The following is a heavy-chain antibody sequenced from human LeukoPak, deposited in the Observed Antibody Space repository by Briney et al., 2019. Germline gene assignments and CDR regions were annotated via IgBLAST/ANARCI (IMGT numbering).Heavy chain of an antibody. V-gene: IGHV3-23*01. CDR1: GFTFSSYA. CDR2: ISGSGGST. J-gene: IGHJ4*02. Sequence: PGGSLRLSCAASGFTFSSYAMSWVRQAPGKGLEWVSAISGSGGSTYYADSVKGRLTISRDNSNNTLYLQMTSLRADDTAVYYCVRRGSGSSSPFAYWGQGALVIVSS. CDR3: VRRGSGSSSPFAY. D-gene: IGHD6-6*01.